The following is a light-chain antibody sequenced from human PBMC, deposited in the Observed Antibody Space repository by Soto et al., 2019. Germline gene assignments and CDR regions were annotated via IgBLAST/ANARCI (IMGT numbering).Light chain of an antibody. V-gene: IGKV1-39*01. CDR3: QQCFRTPWT. Sequence: DIQMTQSPSSLSASVGDRVTITCRASQSIRNYLNWYQQKPGKAPKLLIYAASSLQSGVPSRFSGSGSGTDFTLTISSLQPEDFATYYCQQCFRTPWTFGQGTKVEIK. CDR1: QSIRNY. CDR2: AAS. J-gene: IGKJ1*01.